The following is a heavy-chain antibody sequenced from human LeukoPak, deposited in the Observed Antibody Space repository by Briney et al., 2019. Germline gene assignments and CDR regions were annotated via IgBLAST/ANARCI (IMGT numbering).Heavy chain of an antibody. D-gene: IGHD3-22*01. CDR1: GGTFSSYT. V-gene: IGHV1-69*02. J-gene: IGHJ3*02. Sequence: ASVKVSCKASGGTFSSYTISWVRQAPGQGLEWMGRIIPILGIANYAQKFQGRVTITWDKSTSTAYMELSSLRSEDTAVYYCAREYGSPYYYDSSGYYSPYFDIWGQGTMVTVSS. CDR3: AREYGSPYYYDSSGYYSPYFDI. CDR2: IIPILGIA.